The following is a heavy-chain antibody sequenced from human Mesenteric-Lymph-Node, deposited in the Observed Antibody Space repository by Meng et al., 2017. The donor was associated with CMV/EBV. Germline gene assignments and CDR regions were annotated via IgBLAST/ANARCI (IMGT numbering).Heavy chain of an antibody. CDR1: GGSISSYY. Sequence: LETLSLTCTVSGGSISSYYWSWIRQPPGKGLEWIGYIYYSGSTNYNPSLKSRVTISVDTSKNQFSLKLSSVTAADTAVYYCARGIRDDFWSGYFYYYGMDVWGQGTTVTVSS. CDR3: ARGIRDDFWSGYFYYYGMDV. D-gene: IGHD3-3*01. V-gene: IGHV4-59*01. CDR2: IYYSGST. J-gene: IGHJ6*02.